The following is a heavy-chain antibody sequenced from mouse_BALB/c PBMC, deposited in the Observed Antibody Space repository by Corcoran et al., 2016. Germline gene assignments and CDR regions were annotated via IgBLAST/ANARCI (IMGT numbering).Heavy chain of an antibody. J-gene: IGHJ4*01. V-gene: IGHV9-3-1*01. CDR3: ARGSGNGAMDY. Sequence: QIQLVQSGPELKKPGETVKISCKASGYTFTNYGMNWVKQAPGKGLKWMGWINTYTGEPTYADDFKGRFAFSLETSASTAYLQINNLKNEDTATYFCARGSGNGAMDYWGQGTSVTVSS. CDR2: INTYTGEP. CDR1: GYTFTNYG. D-gene: IGHD1-3*01.